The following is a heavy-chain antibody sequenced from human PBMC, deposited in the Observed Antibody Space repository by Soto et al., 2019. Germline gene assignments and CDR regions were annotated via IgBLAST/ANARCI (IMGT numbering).Heavy chain of an antibody. CDR1: GGSISISSYY. CDR2: IYYSGST. CDR3: AREDDGGDRDYYGLDV. J-gene: IGHJ6*02. Sequence: SETLSLTCTVSGGSISISSYYWGWILHPPGKGLEWIGSIYYSGSTYYNPSLKSRVTISVDTSKNQFSLKLSSVTAADTAVYFCAREDDGGDRDYYGLDVWGQGTTVTVSS. V-gene: IGHV4-39*02. D-gene: IGHD2-21*02.